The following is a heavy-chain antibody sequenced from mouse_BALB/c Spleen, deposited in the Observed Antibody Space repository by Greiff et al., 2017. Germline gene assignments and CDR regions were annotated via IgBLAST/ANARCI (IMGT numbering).Heavy chain of an antibody. Sequence: EVMLVESGGGLVQPGGSRKLSCAASGFTFSSFGMHWVRQAPEKGLEWVAYISSGSSTIYYADTVKGRFTISRDNPKNTLFLQMTSLRSEDTAMYYCARSGPPFDYWGQGTTLTVSS. V-gene: IGHV5-17*02. J-gene: IGHJ2*01. CDR2: ISSGSSTI. CDR3: ARSGPPFDY. CDR1: GFTFSSFG. D-gene: IGHD3-1*01.